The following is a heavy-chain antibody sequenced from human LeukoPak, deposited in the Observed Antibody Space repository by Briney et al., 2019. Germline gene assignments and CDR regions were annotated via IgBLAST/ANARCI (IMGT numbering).Heavy chain of an antibody. CDR1: GYTFTGQY. J-gene: IGHJ4*01. V-gene: IGHV1-2*02. Sequence: ASVKVSCKTSGYTFTGQYIHWVRQAPGQGLEWLGWTNPDIGVTNYAQKFLGRVTMTRDTSISTAYMELSWLRSDDTAIYYCARGALVNLLYYFDYWGHGTLVTVSS. D-gene: IGHD2/OR15-2a*01. CDR3: ARGALVNLLYYFDY. CDR2: TNPDIGVT.